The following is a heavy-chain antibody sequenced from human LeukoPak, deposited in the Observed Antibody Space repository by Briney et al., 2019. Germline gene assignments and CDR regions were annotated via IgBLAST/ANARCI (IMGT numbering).Heavy chain of an antibody. Sequence: SETLSLTCTVSGVSISSDYWSWIRQPPGRGLEWIGYIFYSGNTIYNPSLKSRVTISVDTSKNHFSLRLRSVTAADTAVYYCARLAAISGSDYPDDWGQGTLVTVSS. CDR2: IFYSGNT. CDR3: ARLAAISGSDYPDD. J-gene: IGHJ4*02. CDR1: GVSISSDY. D-gene: IGHD1-26*01. V-gene: IGHV4-59*08.